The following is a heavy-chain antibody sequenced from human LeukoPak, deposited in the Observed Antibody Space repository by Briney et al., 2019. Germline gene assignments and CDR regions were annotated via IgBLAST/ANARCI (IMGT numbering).Heavy chain of an antibody. Sequence: GGTLRLSCAASGFTFSSYGTHWVRQAPGKGLEWVAVISYDGSNKYYADSVKGRFTISRDNSKNTLYLQMNSLRAEDTAVYYCAKDNWVGARDFQHWGQGTLVTVSS. CDR2: ISYDGSNK. D-gene: IGHD1-26*01. J-gene: IGHJ1*01. V-gene: IGHV3-30*18. CDR1: GFTFSSYG. CDR3: AKDNWVGARDFQH.